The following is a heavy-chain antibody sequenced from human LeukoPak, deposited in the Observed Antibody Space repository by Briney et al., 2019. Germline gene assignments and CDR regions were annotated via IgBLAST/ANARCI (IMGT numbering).Heavy chain of an antibody. Sequence: GGSLRLSCAASGFTVSSNYMSWVRQAPGKGLEWVSVIYSGGSTYYADSVKGRFTISRDNSKNTLYLQMNSLRAEDTAVYYCARASSTSAFSGMGVWGKGTTVTVSS. CDR1: GFTVSSNY. D-gene: IGHD2-2*01. J-gene: IGHJ6*04. CDR3: ARASSTSAFSGMGV. V-gene: IGHV3-53*01. CDR2: IYSGGST.